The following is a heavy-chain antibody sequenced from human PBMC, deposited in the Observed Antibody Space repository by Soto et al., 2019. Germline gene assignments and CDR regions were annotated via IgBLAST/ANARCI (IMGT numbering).Heavy chain of an antibody. V-gene: IGHV3-7*01. CDR1: GFAFSGYW. CDR2: IKQDGSEK. D-gene: IGHD5-12*01. CDR3: ARATSVDAY. Sequence: EVQLVASGGDLVQPGGSLRLSCAASGFAFSGYWMSWVRQAPGKGLEGVANIKQDGSEKYHVDSVKGRFTISRDNAKNSLYLQMNSLRVEDTAVYYCARATSVDAYWGQGNLVTVSS. J-gene: IGHJ4*02.